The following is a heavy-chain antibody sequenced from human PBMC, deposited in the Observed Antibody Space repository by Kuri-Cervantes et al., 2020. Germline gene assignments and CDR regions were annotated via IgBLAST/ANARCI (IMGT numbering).Heavy chain of an antibody. J-gene: IGHJ6*03. CDR2: IIPIFGPA. CDR1: GCTFSSYA. D-gene: IGHD3-3*01. CDR3: TKGTIYGVATDFYRYYYMDV. V-gene: IGHV1-69*01. Sequence: KISCKASGCTFSSYAISWVRQAPGQGLEWMGGIIPIFGPANYAQKFQGRLTITADESTKTAYMELSRLRSDDTAVYYCTKGTIYGVATDFYRYYYMDVWGKGTTVTVSS.